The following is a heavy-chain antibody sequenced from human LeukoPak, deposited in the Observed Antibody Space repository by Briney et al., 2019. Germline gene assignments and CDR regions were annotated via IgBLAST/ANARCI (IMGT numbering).Heavy chain of an antibody. V-gene: IGHV3-74*01. CDR3: ARDAGWGRLDS. Sequence: GGSLRLSCAASGFTFSSYGIHWVRQAPGKGLMWVSRLASDETNKIYADSVKGRFTISRDNAKNTLYLQMNSLRVEDTGIYYCARDAGWGRLDSWGQGALVTVSS. D-gene: IGHD3-16*01. J-gene: IGHJ4*02. CDR2: LASDETNK. CDR1: GFTFSSYG.